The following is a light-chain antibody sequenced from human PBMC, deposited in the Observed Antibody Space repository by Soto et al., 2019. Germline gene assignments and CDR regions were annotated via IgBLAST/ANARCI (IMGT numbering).Light chain of an antibody. V-gene: IGKV1-5*01. Sequence: DIPMTQSPSTLSASVGDRVTITCRASQSISTWLAWYQQRPGRAPNLLIYDASSLESGVPSRFSGSGSGTEFTLTISSLQPDDFATYYCQQYNSFWTFGHGTKVAIK. CDR1: QSISTW. CDR2: DAS. CDR3: QQYNSFWT. J-gene: IGKJ1*01.